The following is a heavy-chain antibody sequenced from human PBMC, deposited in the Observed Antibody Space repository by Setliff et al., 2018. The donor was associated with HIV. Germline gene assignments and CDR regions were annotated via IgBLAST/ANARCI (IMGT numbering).Heavy chain of an antibody. J-gene: IGHJ5*02. CDR2: ISGYKGNT. Sequence: ASVKVSCKAYGYTFTNYAISWIRQAPGQGLEWLGWISGYKGNTNYAQKLQGRVTMTTETSTSTAYMELRSLRSDDTAVYYCARGRISVEAAPLGWFDPCGQGTLVTVSS. CDR3: ARGRISVEAAPLGWFDP. CDR1: GYTFTNYA. V-gene: IGHV1-18*01. D-gene: IGHD6-6*01.